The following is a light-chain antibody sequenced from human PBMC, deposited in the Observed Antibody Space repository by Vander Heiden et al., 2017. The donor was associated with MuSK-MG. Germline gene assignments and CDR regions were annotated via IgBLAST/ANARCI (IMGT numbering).Light chain of an antibody. CDR1: QNIRGN. Sequence: DIQMTQSPSSLSASVGDRVTITCRASQNIRGNLNWYQQKPGTAPKLLISGASTLQTGVPSRFSGSGSGTDYTLTISSLLPEDFATYYCQQSYSSPFFTFGQGTKL. J-gene: IGKJ2*01. CDR2: GAS. CDR3: QQSYSSPFFT. V-gene: IGKV1-39*01.